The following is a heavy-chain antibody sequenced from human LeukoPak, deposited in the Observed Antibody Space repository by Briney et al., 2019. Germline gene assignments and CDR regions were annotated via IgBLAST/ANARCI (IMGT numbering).Heavy chain of an antibody. J-gene: IGHJ4*02. CDR2: INHSGST. Sequence: SETLSLTCAVYGGSFSGYYWSWIRQPPGKGLEWIGEINHSGSTNYNPPLKSRVTISVDTSKTQFSLKLSSETAADTAVYYCARGRKVSGEVELVRGVTSYWGQGTLVTVSS. V-gene: IGHV4-34*01. CDR3: ARGRKVSGEVELVRGVTSY. D-gene: IGHD3-10*01. CDR1: GGSFSGYY.